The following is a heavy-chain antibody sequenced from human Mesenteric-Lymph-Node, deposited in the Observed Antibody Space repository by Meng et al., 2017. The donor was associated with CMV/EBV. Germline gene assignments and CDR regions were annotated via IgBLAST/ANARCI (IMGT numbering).Heavy chain of an antibody. Sequence: SGYSFTSHFIHWVRQAPGQGLEWVGWINTNSGGTKYAQKFQDRVSMTRVTSITTVYLELTNLTSDDTAVYYCARDWAMTDLYNWLAPWGQGTLVTVSS. CDR2: INTNSGGT. J-gene: IGHJ5*02. V-gene: IGHV1-2*02. D-gene: IGHD3-16*01. CDR3: ARDWAMTDLYNWLAP. CDR1: GYSFTSHF.